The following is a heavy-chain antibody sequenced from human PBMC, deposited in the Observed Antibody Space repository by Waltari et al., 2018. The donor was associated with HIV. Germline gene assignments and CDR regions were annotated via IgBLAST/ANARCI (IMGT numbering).Heavy chain of an antibody. CDR3: ARALPLYSSSWVYFDY. CDR1: GYTFTSYA. J-gene: IGHJ4*02. V-gene: IGHV1-3*01. D-gene: IGHD6-13*01. Sequence: QVQLVQSGAEVKKPGASVKVSCKASGYTFTSYAMHWVRQAPGQRLEWMGWINAGNGNTKYSQKFQGRVTITRDTSASTAYMELSSLRSEDTAVYYCARALPLYSSSWVYFDYWGQGTLVTVSS. CDR2: INAGNGNT.